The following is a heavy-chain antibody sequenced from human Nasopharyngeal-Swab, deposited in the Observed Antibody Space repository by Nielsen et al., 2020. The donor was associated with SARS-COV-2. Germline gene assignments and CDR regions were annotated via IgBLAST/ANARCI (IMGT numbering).Heavy chain of an antibody. Sequence: WIRQPPGKGLEWVGRIKSKTDGGTTDYAAPVKGRFTISRDDSKNTLYLQMNSLKTEDTAVYYCTTDLRSAGLIKNRLLLWFGELRRTNWFDPWGQGTLVTVSS. J-gene: IGHJ5*02. D-gene: IGHD3-10*01. V-gene: IGHV3-15*01. CDR2: IKSKTDGGTT. CDR3: TTDLRSAGLIKNRLLLWFGELRRTNWFDP.